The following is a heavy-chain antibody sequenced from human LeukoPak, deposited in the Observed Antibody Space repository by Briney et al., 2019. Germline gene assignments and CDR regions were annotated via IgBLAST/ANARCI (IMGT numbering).Heavy chain of an antibody. Sequence: PSETLSLTCTVSGSSISSYYWSWLRQPPGKGQEYIGYIYYSGSTNYNPSLKSRVTISVDTSKNQFSLKLSSVTAADTAVYYCARESHYSNYYYYYTDACGKGTTVTVSS. CDR1: GSSISSYY. J-gene: IGHJ6*03. D-gene: IGHD4-11*01. CDR2: IYYSGST. CDR3: ARESHYSNYYYYYTDA. V-gene: IGHV4-59*01.